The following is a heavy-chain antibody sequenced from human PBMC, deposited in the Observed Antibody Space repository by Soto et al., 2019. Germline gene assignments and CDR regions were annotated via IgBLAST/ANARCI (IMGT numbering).Heavy chain of an antibody. CDR2: IDYSGRT. V-gene: IGHV4-59*11. D-gene: IGHD2-15*01. Sequence: SETLSLTCGVSGASIGGHYWSWIRQPPGKGLEWIGYIDYSGRTNYNPSLKSRDTISVDTSKNHFSLELSSVTAADTAVYYCASPQKYCSGGSCWGSWFDPWGQGTLVT. CDR1: GASIGGHY. J-gene: IGHJ5*02. CDR3: ASPQKYCSGGSCWGSWFDP.